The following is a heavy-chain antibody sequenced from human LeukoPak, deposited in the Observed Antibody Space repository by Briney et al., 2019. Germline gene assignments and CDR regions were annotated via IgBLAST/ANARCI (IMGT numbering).Heavy chain of an antibody. CDR3: ARQTHYYDKDY. CDR1: GYLFTSYW. J-gene: IGHJ4*02. V-gene: IGHV5-51*01. D-gene: IGHD3-22*01. Sequence: GESLQISCKGSGYLFTSYWIGWVRQMPGKGLEWMGIIYPGDSDTRYSPSFQGQVTISADKSISTAYLQWSSLKASDTAMYYCARQTHYYDKDYWGQGTLVTVSS. CDR2: IYPGDSDT.